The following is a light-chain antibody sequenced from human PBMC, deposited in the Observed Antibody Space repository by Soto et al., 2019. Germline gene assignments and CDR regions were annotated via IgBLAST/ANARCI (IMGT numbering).Light chain of an antibody. CDR2: SSY. CDR3: AAWDDSLNGVV. V-gene: IGLV1-44*01. J-gene: IGLJ2*01. CDR1: SSNIGGNP. Sequence: QSVLTQPPSASGVPGQRVTISCSGSSSNIGGNPVTWYQHLPGTAPKLLIYSSYQRPSGVPDRVSGSKSGTSASLAIIGLQSEDEADYYCAAWDDSLNGVVFGGGTKLTVL.